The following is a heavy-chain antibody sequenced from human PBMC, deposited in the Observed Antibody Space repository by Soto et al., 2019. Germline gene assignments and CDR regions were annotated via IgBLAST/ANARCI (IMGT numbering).Heavy chain of an antibody. V-gene: IGHV3-30*18. CDR3: AKDMGSGSTLSWYFDY. CDR2: ISNDGSNK. Sequence: GGSLRLSCAASGFTFSTYGMHWVRQAPGKGLEWVAVISNDGSNKYYADSVKGRFTISRDNSKSTLYLQMNSLRPEDTAVYYCAKDMGSGSTLSWYFDYWGQGTLVTVSS. J-gene: IGHJ4*02. D-gene: IGHD6-19*01. CDR1: GFTFSTYG.